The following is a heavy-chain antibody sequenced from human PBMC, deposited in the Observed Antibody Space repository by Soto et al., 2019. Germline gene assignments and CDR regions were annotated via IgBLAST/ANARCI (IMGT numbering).Heavy chain of an antibody. J-gene: IGHJ4*02. V-gene: IGHV4-31*03. CDR2: IYYSGST. CDR3: ASSSTSANYFDY. Sequence: QVQLQESGPGLVKPSQTLSLTCTVSGGSISSGGYYWSWIRQHPGKGLEWIGYIYYSGSTYYNPSLKSRVTLPVDTSQNQFSLKLSSVTAADTAVYYGASSSTSANYFDYWGQGTLVTVSS. CDR1: GGSISSGGYY. D-gene: IGHD2-2*01.